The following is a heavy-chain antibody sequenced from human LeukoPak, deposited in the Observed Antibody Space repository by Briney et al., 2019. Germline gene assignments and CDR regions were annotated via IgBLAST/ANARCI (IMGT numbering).Heavy chain of an antibody. CDR2: ISSSSSYT. CDR3: ARGSMRMATAGLADY. V-gene: IGHV3-11*05. Sequence: PGGSLRLSCEASGFTFSDYYMNWIRLAPGKGLEWVSYISSSSSYTNYADSVKGRFTISRDNPKNSLYLQMNSLRAEDTAVYYCARGSMRMATAGLADYWGQETLVTVSS. D-gene: IGHD5-24*01. J-gene: IGHJ4*02. CDR1: GFTFSDYY.